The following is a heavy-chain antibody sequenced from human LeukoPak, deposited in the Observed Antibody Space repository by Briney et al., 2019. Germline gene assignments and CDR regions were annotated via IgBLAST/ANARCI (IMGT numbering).Heavy chain of an antibody. CDR1: GYTLTELS. CDR3: ATELCSGGSCYPDAFDI. V-gene: IGHV1-24*01. CDR2: FDPEDGET. Sequence: ASVKVSCKVSGYTLTELSMHWVRPAPGKGLGWMGGFDPEDGETIYAQKFQGRVTMSEDTSTDTAYMELSSLRSEDTAVYYCATELCSGGSCYPDAFDIWGQGTMVTVSS. J-gene: IGHJ3*02. D-gene: IGHD2-15*01.